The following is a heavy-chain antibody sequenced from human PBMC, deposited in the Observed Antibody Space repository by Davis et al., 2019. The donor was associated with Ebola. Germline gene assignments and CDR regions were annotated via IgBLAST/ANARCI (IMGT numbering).Heavy chain of an antibody. CDR3: ARDATTVTTIWFDP. CDR1: GYTFSGYA. V-gene: IGHV1-18*01. Sequence: AASVKVSCKTSGYTFSGYAISWVRQAPGQGLEWIGRINVYNGHTNYAQNFQGRVTASTDTSTSIAYMGLRSLRSDDTALYYCARDATTVTTIWFDPWGQGTLVTVSS. J-gene: IGHJ5*02. D-gene: IGHD4-17*01. CDR2: INVYNGHT.